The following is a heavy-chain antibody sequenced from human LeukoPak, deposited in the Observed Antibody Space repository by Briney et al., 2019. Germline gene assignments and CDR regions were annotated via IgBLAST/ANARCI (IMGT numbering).Heavy chain of an antibody. V-gene: IGHV3-23*01. CDR2: IRFSGEST. D-gene: IGHD3-10*01. Sequence: GGSLRLSCAASGFTFGRHAMNWVRQAPGKGLEWVSAIRFSGESTYYADSVKGRFTISRDNSKNTLYLQMDSLRAEDMAVYYCAKDVGTSGNYSPSDYWGQGTLVTVSS. J-gene: IGHJ4*02. CDR3: AKDVGTSGNYSPSDY. CDR1: GFTFGRHA.